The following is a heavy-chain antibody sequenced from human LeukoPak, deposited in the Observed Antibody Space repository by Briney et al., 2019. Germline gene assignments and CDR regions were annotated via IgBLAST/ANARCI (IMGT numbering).Heavy chain of an antibody. CDR2: INHSGST. CDR1: GGSFSGYY. D-gene: IGHD3-3*01. J-gene: IGHJ4*02. Sequence: SETLSLTCAGYGGSFSGYYWSWIRQPPGKGLEWIGEINHSGSTNYNPSLKSRVTISVDTSKNQFSLKLSSVTAADTAVYYCARSSKGVVIIRRPFDYWGQGTLVTVSS. CDR3: ARSSKGVVIIRRPFDY. V-gene: IGHV4-34*01.